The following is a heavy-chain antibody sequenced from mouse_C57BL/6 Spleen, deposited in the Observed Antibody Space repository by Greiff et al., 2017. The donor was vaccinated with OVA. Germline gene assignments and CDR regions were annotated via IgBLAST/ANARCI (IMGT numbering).Heavy chain of an antibody. Sequence: QVKLVESGPGLAAPSPCLSLTCTVSGFSFTSYGVSWVRQPPGKGLAWLGVIWGDGSTTYHSALISRMSISKDNAKSQVFLQLNSLQTADTATYYCDKDDSNSMDYWGQGTSVTVSA. J-gene: IGHJ4*01. CDR2: IWGDGST. V-gene: IGHV2-3*01. CDR3: DKDDSNSMDY. D-gene: IGHD2-5*01. CDR1: GFSFTSYG.